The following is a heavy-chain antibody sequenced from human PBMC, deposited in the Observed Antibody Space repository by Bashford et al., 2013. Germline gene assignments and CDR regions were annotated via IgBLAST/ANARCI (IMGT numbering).Heavy chain of an antibody. D-gene: IGHD1-26*01. CDR3: TRTIVGATRGFFDK. Sequence: GSLRLSCAASGFIFDNFAMSWVRQAPGKGLEWVSVIYSAGNTYYAESVKGRFTVSRDTSKNTLFLQMDSLRDEDTAMYYCTRTIVGATRGFFDKWGQGTLVTVSS. CDR1: GFIFDNFA. J-gene: IGHJ4*02. CDR2: IYSAGNT. V-gene: IGHV3-53*01.